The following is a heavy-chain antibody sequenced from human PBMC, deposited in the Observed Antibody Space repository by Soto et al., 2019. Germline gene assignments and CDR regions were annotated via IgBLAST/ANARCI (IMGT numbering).Heavy chain of an antibody. J-gene: IGHJ4*02. Sequence: QAHLIQSGTEVKKPGASVKVSCKVSGYTLTEAPMHWVRQAPGKGLEWMGGFDPEDDGTIYAQNFQGRLTMTEDTSTDTAYLELSSLTSEDTAVYYCATARDGYTPLAYWGLGTLVSVSS. CDR3: ATARDGYTPLAY. V-gene: IGHV1-24*01. CDR2: FDPEDDGT. CDR1: GYTLTEAP. D-gene: IGHD5-12*01.